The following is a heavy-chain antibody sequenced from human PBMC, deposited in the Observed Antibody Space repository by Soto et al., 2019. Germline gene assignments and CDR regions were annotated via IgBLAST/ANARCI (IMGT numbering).Heavy chain of an antibody. CDR3: ARGTFHYYGSESPWLSYYYYGMDV. J-gene: IGHJ6*02. D-gene: IGHD3-10*01. V-gene: IGHV4-34*01. Sequence: KASETLSLTCAVYGGSFSGYYWSWIRQPPGKGLEWIGEINHSGSTNYNPSLKSRVTISVDTSKNQFSLKLSSVTAADTAVYYCARGTFHYYGSESPWLSYYYYGMDVWGQGTTVTVSS. CDR1: GGSFSGYY. CDR2: INHSGST.